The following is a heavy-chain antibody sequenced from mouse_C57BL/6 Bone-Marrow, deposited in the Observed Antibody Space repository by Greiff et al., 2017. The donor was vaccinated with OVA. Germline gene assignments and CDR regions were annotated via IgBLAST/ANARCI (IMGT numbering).Heavy chain of an antibody. CDR1: GYTFTSYW. CDR3: ARGFITTVVRDY. J-gene: IGHJ2*01. CDR2: IYPGSGST. D-gene: IGHD1-1*01. V-gene: IGHV1-55*01. Sequence: QVQLQQPGAELVKPGASVKMSCKASGYTFTSYWITWVKQRPGQGLEWIGDIYPGSGSTNYNEKFKSKATLTVDTSSSTAYMQLSSLTSEDSAVYYWARGFITTVVRDYWGQGTTLTVSS.